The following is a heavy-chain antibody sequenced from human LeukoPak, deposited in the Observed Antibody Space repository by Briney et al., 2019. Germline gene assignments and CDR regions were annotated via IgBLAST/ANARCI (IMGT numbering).Heavy chain of an antibody. J-gene: IGHJ6*02. CDR2: IDWDDDK. D-gene: IGHD2-2*01. Sequence: ESRPTPVNPTQTLTLTCTFSGFSLSTSGMCVSWIRQPPGKALEWLARIDWDDDKYYSSSLKTRLTISKDTSKNQVVLTMTNMDPVDTATYYCARIRSSTSTSASPYGVDVWGQGTTVTVSS. CDR3: ARIRSSTSTSASPYGVDV. CDR1: GFSLSTSGMC. V-gene: IGHV2-70*11.